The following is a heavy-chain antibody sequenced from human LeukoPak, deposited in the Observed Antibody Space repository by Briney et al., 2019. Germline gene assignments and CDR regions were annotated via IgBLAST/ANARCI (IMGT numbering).Heavy chain of an antibody. Sequence: PGGSLRLSCAASGFTFSSYSMNWVRQAPGKGLEWVSYTSSSSSIEYADSVKGRFTISRDNAKNSLYLQMNSLRDEDTAVYYCARDQDYGFDHWGQGTLVTVSS. CDR2: TSSSSSI. J-gene: IGHJ4*02. CDR1: GFTFSSYS. CDR3: ARDQDYGFDH. D-gene: IGHD4-17*01. V-gene: IGHV3-48*02.